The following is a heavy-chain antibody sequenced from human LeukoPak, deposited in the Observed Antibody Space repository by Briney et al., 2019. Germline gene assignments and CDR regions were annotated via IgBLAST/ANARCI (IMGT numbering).Heavy chain of an antibody. J-gene: IGHJ6*03. CDR2: MNPYNSNT. Sequence: SSVKVSCKASGYTFTSYDINWVRQATRQGLEWMGWMNPYNSNTGYAQKFEGRVIMTRDTSISTAYLELSSLTSEDTAVYYCARAAVNLHPNHYYYMDVWGKGTTVTVSS. CDR3: ARAAVNLHPNHYYYMDV. CDR1: GYTFTSYD. V-gene: IGHV1-8*01.